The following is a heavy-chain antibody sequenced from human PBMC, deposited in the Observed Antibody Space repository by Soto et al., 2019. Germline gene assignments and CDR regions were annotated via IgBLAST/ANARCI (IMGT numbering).Heavy chain of an antibody. J-gene: IGHJ6*02. CDR1: GGTFSRYS. V-gene: IGHV1-69*08. CDR2: SIPIFGIA. CDR3: AREDRDRETGLVPAAIDGMDV. Sequence: QFQLVQSGAEVKEPGSSVKVSCKASGGTFSRYSITWVRQAPGHGREWIGRSIPIFGIASYAQKFQGRVTITADESPITAYMELSSLRSDDTAVYYSAREDRDRETGLVPAAIDGMDVWGQGTTVTVSS. D-gene: IGHD2-2*01.